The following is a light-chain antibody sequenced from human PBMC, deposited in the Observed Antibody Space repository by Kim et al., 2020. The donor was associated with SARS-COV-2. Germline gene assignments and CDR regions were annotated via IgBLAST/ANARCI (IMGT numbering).Light chain of an antibody. Sequence: DIQMTQSPASLSASVGDRITITCRAGQTITKYLNWYQQIPGRAPKLLIFGVSNLRSGVPSRFSGSGSGTEFTLTISGLQPEDFPTYFCEQRYSIPTFGGGTKVDIK. V-gene: IGKV1-39*01. CDR2: GVS. CDR3: EQRYSIPT. CDR1: QTITKY. J-gene: IGKJ4*01.